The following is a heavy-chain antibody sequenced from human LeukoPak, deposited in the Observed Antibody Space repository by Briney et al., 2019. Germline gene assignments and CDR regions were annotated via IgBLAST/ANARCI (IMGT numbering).Heavy chain of an antibody. Sequence: PSETLSLTCTVSGGSISSYYWSWIRQPPGKGLEWIGYIYYSGSTNYNPSLKSRVTISVDTSKNQFSLKLSSVTAADTAVYYCARLDGATVTTGAFDYWGQGTLVTVSS. V-gene: IGHV4-59*08. D-gene: IGHD4-17*01. CDR1: GGSISSYY. CDR2: IYYSGST. CDR3: ARLDGATVTTGAFDY. J-gene: IGHJ4*02.